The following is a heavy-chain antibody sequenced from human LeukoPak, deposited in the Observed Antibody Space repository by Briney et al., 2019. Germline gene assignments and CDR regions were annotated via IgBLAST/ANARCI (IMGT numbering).Heavy chain of an antibody. CDR1: GYTFTGYY. Sequence: ASVKVSCMASGYTFTGYYMHWVRQAPGQGLEWMGWINPNSGGTNYAQKFQGRVTMTRDTSISTAYMELSRLRSDDTAVYYCARGRGRGYSYGYLGYWGQGTLVTVSS. CDR2: INPNSGGT. D-gene: IGHD5-18*01. V-gene: IGHV1-2*02. J-gene: IGHJ4*02. CDR3: ARGRGRGYSYGYLGY.